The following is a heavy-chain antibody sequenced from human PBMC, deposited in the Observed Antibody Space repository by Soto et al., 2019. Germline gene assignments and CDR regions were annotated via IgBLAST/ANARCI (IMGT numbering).Heavy chain of an antibody. CDR3: ARVGSSGYYTLDY. CDR1: GGSISSGGYS. Sequence: QLQLQESGSGLVKPSQTLSLTCAVSGGSISSGGYSWSWIRQPPGKGLEWIGYIYHSGSTYYNPSLKSRVTISVDRSNNQFSLKLSSVTAADTAVYYCARVGSSGYYTLDYWGQGTLVTVSS. CDR2: IYHSGST. V-gene: IGHV4-30-2*01. D-gene: IGHD3-22*01. J-gene: IGHJ4*02.